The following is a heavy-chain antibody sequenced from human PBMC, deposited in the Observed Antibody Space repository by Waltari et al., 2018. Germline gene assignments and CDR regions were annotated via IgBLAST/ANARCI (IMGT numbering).Heavy chain of an antibody. CDR3: AKDSLLRFLEWLYYYYMDV. D-gene: IGHD3-3*01. CDR1: GFTFSSYG. Sequence: QVQLVESGGGVVQPGGSLRLSCAASGFTFSSYGMHWVRQAPGKGLEWVAFIRYDGSNKYYADSVKGRFTISRDNSKNTLYLQMNSLRAEDTAVYYCAKDSLLRFLEWLYYYYMDVWGKGTTVTVSS. J-gene: IGHJ6*03. V-gene: IGHV3-30*02. CDR2: IRYDGSNK.